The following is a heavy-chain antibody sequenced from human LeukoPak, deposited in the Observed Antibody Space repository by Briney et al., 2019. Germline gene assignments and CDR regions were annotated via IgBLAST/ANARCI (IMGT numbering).Heavy chain of an antibody. V-gene: IGHV4-4*07. Sequence: SETLSLTCSVSDGSMKSYHWSWIRQPAGKGLEWIGRIYTSGSTDYNPSLMSRVTMSVDTSKNQFSLKLRSMTAADTAVYYCARARYVNSFYAFDIWGQGTLVTVSS. CDR2: IYTSGST. D-gene: IGHD3-9*01. CDR1: DGSMKSYH. J-gene: IGHJ3*02. CDR3: ARARYVNSFYAFDI.